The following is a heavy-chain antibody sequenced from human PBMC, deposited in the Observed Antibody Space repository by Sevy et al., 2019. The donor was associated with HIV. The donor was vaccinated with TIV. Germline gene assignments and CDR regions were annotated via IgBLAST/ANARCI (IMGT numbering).Heavy chain of an antibody. J-gene: IGHJ4*02. CDR2: ISSRSTYT. CDR3: ARVRYDSGSYYKDY. Sequence: GGSLRLSCAASEFTFSDYYMSWIRQAPGKGLEWVSYISSRSTYTNYADSVKGRFTISRDNATNSLYLQMNSLRAEDTAVYYCARVRYDSGSYYKDYWGQGTLVTVSS. D-gene: IGHD3-10*01. V-gene: IGHV3-11*06. CDR1: EFTFSDYY.